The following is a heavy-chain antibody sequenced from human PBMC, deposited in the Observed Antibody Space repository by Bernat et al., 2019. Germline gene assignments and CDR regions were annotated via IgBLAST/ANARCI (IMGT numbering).Heavy chain of an antibody. CDR2: ISYDGSNK. J-gene: IGHJ4*02. Sequence: QVQLVESGGGVVQPGRSLRLSCAASGFTFSSYAMHWVRQAPGKGLEWVAVISYDGSNKYYADSVKGRFTISRDSSKSTLYLQMNSRRAEDTAVYYCAREWGTVIDSWGQGTLVTVSS. CDR3: AREWGTVIDS. V-gene: IGHV3-30-3*01. D-gene: IGHD3-16*01. CDR1: GFTFSSYA.